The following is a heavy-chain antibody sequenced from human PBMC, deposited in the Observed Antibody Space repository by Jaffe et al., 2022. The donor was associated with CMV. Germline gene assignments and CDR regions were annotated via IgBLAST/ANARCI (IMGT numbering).Heavy chain of an antibody. CDR3: ARLGDFWTWDY. D-gene: IGHD3-3*01. CDR2: IYYSGST. V-gene: IGHV4-39*01. CDR1: GGSISSSSYY. J-gene: IGHJ4*02. Sequence: QLQLQESGPGLVKPSETLSLTCTVSGGSISSSSYYWGWIRQPPGKGLEWIGSIYYSGSTYYNPSLKSRVTISVDTSKNQFSLKLSSVTAADTAVYYCARLGDFWTWDYWGQGTLVTVSS.